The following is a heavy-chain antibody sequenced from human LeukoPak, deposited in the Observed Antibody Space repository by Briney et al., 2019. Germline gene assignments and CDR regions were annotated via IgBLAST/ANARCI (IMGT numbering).Heavy chain of an antibody. V-gene: IGHV3-23*01. J-gene: IGHJ5*02. CDR1: GFTFNNYG. CDR3: AKDPVTVSQENWFDP. CDR2: ISGSGGST. Sequence: GGSLRLSCAASGFTFNNYGMHWVRQAPGKGLEWVSAISGSGGSTYYADSVKGRFTISRDNSKNTLYLQMNSLRAEDTAVYYCAKDPVTVSQENWFDPWGQGTLVTVSS.